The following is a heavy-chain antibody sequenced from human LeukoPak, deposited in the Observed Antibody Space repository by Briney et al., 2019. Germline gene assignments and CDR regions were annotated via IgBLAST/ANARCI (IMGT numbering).Heavy chain of an antibody. D-gene: IGHD6-13*01. CDR3: ARSAAGSAFDI. CDR2: INTDGSIT. V-gene: IGHV3-74*01. Sequence: GGSLRLSCAASGFTFSSYWMHWVRQAPGKGLVWVSRINTDGSITNYAGSVKGRFTISRDNAKNTLYLQMNSLRAEDTAVYYCARSAAGSAFDIWGQGTVVTVSS. CDR1: GFTFSSYW. J-gene: IGHJ3*02.